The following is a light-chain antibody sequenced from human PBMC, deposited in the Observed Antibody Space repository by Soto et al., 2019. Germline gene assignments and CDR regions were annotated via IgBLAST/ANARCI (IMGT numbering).Light chain of an antibody. J-gene: IGKJ5*01. CDR2: AAS. Sequence: DIQMTQSPSSLSASVGDRVTITCRASQSISNSLNWYQQKLGKAPKLLIYAASTLQSGVPSRFSGSGSGTDFTLTISSLQPEDFATYYCQHIYTIPITFGQGTRLEIK. CDR3: QHIYTIPIT. V-gene: IGKV1-39*01. CDR1: QSISNS.